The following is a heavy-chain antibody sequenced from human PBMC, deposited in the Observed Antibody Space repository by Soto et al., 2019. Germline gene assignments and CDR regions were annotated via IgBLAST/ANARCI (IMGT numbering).Heavy chain of an antibody. CDR1: GYTFTSYA. CDR2: INAGNGNT. D-gene: IGHD3-22*01. CDR3: ARDRNYDSSGYP. V-gene: IGHV1-3*01. Sequence: ASVKVSCKASGYTFTSYAMHWVRQAPGQRLEWMGWINAGNGNTKYSQKFQGRVTITRDTSASTAYMELSSLRSEDTAVYYCARDRNYDSSGYPWGQGTLVTVSS. J-gene: IGHJ5*02.